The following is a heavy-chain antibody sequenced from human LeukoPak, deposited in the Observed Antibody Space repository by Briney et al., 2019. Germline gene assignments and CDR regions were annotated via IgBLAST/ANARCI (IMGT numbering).Heavy chain of an antibody. CDR1: GFTFSSYA. D-gene: IGHD5-12*01. CDR3: AREDIVATPNFDY. Sequence: PGRSLRLSCAASGFTFSSYAMHWVRQAPGKGLEWVAVISYDRSNKYYADSVKGRFTISRDNSKNTLYLQMNSLRAEDTAVYYCAREDIVATPNFDYWGQGTLVTVSS. V-gene: IGHV3-30-3*01. CDR2: ISYDRSNK. J-gene: IGHJ4*02.